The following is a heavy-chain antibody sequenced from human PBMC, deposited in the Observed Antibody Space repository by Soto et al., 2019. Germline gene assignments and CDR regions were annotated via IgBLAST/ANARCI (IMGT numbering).Heavy chain of an antibody. V-gene: IGHV3-30*18. CDR3: AKARHSSSWYPDY. J-gene: IGHJ4*02. Sequence: GGSLRLSCAASGFTFSSYGMHWVRQAPDKGLEWVAVISYDGSNKYYADSVKGRFTISRDNSKNTLYLQMNSLRAEDTAVYYCAKARHSSSWYPDYWGQGTLVTVSS. CDR1: GFTFSSYG. D-gene: IGHD6-13*01. CDR2: ISYDGSNK.